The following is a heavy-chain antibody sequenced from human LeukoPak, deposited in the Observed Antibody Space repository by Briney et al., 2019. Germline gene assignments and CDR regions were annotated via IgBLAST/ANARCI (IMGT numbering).Heavy chain of an antibody. J-gene: IGHJ5*02. CDR2: IFHSGSV. D-gene: IGHD6-19*01. V-gene: IGHV4-38-2*02. CDR1: GYSISSDYF. CDR3: AREGSGWP. Sequence: YPSETLSLTCIVSGYSISSDYFWGLARQPPGKGLEWIGSIFHSGSVYYNPSLKSRVTISVDKSKNQFSLKLSSVTAADTAVYYCAREGSGWPWGQGTLDTVSS.